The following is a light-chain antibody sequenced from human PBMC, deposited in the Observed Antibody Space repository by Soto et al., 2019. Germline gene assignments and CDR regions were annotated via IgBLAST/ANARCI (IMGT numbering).Light chain of an antibody. CDR3: SSYTSTSTLNYV. J-gene: IGLJ1*01. CDR1: SSDVGGYNY. Sequence: QPALTQPASVSGSPGQSITISCTGTSSDVGGYNYVSWYQQHPGKAPRVMIYEVSNRPAGVSYRFSGSKSGNTASLTISGLQAEDEADYYCSSYTSTSTLNYVFGTGTKVTVL. V-gene: IGLV2-14*01. CDR2: EVS.